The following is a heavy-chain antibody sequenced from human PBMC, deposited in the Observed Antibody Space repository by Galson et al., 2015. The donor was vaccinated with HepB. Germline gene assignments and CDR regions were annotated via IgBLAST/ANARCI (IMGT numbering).Heavy chain of an antibody. V-gene: IGHV4-4*02. J-gene: IGHJ4*02. CDR2: IYHSGSS. Sequence: LSLTCAVSGGSITSSYWWSWVRQPPGKGLEWIWDIYHSGSSNYKPSLKSRVTISVDTSKNQFSLQLRSVTAADTAVYYCARASSYSSSYYDFWGQGILVTVSS. CDR1: GGSITSSYW. CDR3: ARASSYSSSYYDF. D-gene: IGHD6-13*01.